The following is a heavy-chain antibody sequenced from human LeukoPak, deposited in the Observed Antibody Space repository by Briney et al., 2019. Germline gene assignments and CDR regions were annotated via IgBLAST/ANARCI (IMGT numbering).Heavy chain of an antibody. Sequence: ASVKVSCKASGYTFTSYDFNWVRQATGQRPEWMGWMSPNSGDTGYAQKFQDRVTMTRNTSISTAYMELSSLRSDDTAVYYCAREGIAVAEAFDIWGQGTMVTVSS. J-gene: IGHJ3*02. D-gene: IGHD6-19*01. CDR3: AREGIAVAEAFDI. CDR1: GYTFTSYD. CDR2: MSPNSGDT. V-gene: IGHV1-8*01.